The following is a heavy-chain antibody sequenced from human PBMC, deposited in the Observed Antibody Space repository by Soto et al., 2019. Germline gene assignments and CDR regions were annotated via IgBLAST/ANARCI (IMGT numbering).Heavy chain of an antibody. J-gene: IGHJ3*01. CDR1: EFTFRSYW. Sequence: LRLSFAASEFTFRSYWMHWVRQSPGKGLLWVSRISGDGSSTTYADSVRGRFTISRDNAKNTVYLQMDSLRAEDTAVYYCARSLPGTYGAFDLWGQGTMVTVSS. CDR3: ARSLPGTYGAFDL. V-gene: IGHV3-74*01. CDR2: ISGDGSST. D-gene: IGHD1-7*01.